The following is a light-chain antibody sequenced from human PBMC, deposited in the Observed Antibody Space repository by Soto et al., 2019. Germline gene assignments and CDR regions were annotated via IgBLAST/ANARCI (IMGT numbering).Light chain of an antibody. Sequence: QSALTQPASVSGSPGQSITISCTGTSSDFGNYNLVSWYQQHPGKVPKLILFEVNKRPSGVSGRFSGSKSGNTASLTISGLQAEDEADYYCCSYTSNTVLLFGGGTKLTVL. CDR1: SSDFGNYNL. CDR2: EVN. V-gene: IGLV2-14*02. J-gene: IGLJ2*01. CDR3: CSYTSNTVLL.